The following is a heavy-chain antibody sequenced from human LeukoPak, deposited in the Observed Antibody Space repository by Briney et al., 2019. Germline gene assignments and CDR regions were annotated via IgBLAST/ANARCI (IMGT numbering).Heavy chain of an antibody. CDR2: IMPLFGTA. V-gene: IGHV1-69*05. D-gene: IGHD4-17*01. Sequence: SVKVSCKTSGGTFNNSAISWVRQAPGQGLEKLGGIMPLFGTAGYAQKFQGRVTITKDESTRTVYLELTSLTSDDTAVYYCARDVHGDYGSGWFDPWGQGTLVSVSS. CDR3: ARDVHGDYGSGWFDP. CDR1: GGTFNNSA. J-gene: IGHJ5*02.